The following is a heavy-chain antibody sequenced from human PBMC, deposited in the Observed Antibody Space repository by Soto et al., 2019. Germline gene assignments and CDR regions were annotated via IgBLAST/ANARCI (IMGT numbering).Heavy chain of an antibody. CDR1: GGSISSSSYY. V-gene: IGHV4-39*01. CDR2: IYYSGST. CDR3: ARRSRITTFGVVWLQAKGSRYYGMDV. D-gene: IGHD3-3*01. Sequence: SETLSLTCTVSGGSISSSSYYWGWIRQPPGKGLEWIGSIYYSGSTYYNPSLKSRVTISVDTSKNQFSLKLSSVTAADTAVYYCARRSRITTFGVVWLQAKGSRYYGMDVWGQGTTVTVSS. J-gene: IGHJ6*02.